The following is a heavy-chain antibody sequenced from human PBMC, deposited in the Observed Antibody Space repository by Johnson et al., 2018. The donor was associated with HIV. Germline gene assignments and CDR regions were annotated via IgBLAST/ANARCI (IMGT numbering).Heavy chain of an antibody. V-gene: IGHV3-20*04. D-gene: IGHD1-26*01. CDR3: ARDLFGWELRGAFDI. CDR1: GFTFDDYD. Sequence: EVQLVESGGGVVRPGGSLRLSCAASGFTFDDYDMSWVRQAPGKGLEWVSGINWSGDSTGFADSVKGRFTISRDNAKNSLYLQMNSLRAEETALYYCARDLFGWELRGAFDIWGQGTMVTVSS. J-gene: IGHJ3*02. CDR2: INWSGDST.